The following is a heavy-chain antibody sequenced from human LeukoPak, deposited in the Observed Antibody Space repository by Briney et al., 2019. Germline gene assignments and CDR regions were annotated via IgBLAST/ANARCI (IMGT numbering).Heavy chain of an antibody. CDR3: ARVERYNGDYGWFDP. CDR2: VHYTGST. Sequence: KPSETLSLTCTVSGGSISSYYWSWIRQPPGKGLEWIAYVHYTGSTNYNPSLKSRVTIAMDTSKNQFSLRLRSVTAADTAVYYCARVERYNGDYGWFDPWGQGTLVTVSS. V-gene: IGHV4-59*01. J-gene: IGHJ5*02. D-gene: IGHD4-17*01. CDR1: GGSISSYY.